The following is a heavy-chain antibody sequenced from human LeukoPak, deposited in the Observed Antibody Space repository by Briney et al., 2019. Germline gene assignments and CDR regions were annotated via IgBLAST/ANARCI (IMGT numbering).Heavy chain of an antibody. J-gene: IGHJ5*02. CDR3: ARDLSGP. D-gene: IGHD2/OR15-2a*01. CDR1: GGSISNSSYY. V-gene: IGHV4-39*07. Sequence: TASETLSLTCTVPGGSISNSSYYWGWIRQPPGKGLEWIGGIYYSGSTYYNPSLKSRVTISVDTSKNQFSLKLSSVTAADTAVYYCARDLSGPWSQGTLVTVSS. CDR2: IYYSGST.